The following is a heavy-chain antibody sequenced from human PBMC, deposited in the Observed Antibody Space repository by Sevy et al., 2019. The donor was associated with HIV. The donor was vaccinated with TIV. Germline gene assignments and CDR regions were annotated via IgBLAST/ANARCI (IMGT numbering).Heavy chain of an antibody. CDR2: IYKSGRT. V-gene: IGHV4-61*01. CDR3: ARDHGHGGWLVDY. Sequence: SETLSLTCTVSGGSVSSGSYYWTWIRQPPGKGLEGIGYIYKSGRTNYNPFLRSRVTRSVDTSKNQFALKRSCVTAADTAVYYCARDHGHGGWLVDYWGQGTLVTVSS. D-gene: IGHD6-19*01. J-gene: IGHJ4*02. CDR1: GGSVSSGSYY.